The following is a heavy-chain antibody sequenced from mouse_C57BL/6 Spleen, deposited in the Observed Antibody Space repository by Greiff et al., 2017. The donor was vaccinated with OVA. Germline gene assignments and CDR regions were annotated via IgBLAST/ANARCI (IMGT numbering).Heavy chain of an antibody. V-gene: IGHV1-64*01. Sequence: QVQLQQPGAELVKPGASVKLSCKASGYTFTSYWMHWVKQRPGQGLEWIGMIHPNSGSTNYNEKFKSKATLTVDKSSSTAYMQLSSLTSEDSAVYYCARGAGSGSAWFAYWGQGTLVTVSA. J-gene: IGHJ3*01. CDR1: GYTFTSYW. D-gene: IGHD3-2*02. CDR2: IHPNSGST. CDR3: ARGAGSGSAWFAY.